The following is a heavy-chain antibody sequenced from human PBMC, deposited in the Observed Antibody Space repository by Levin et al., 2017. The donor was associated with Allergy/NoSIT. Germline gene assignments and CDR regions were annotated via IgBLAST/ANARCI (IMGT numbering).Heavy chain of an antibody. CDR3: AKTGGNHRHEFDS. CDR1: GFTFENHG. J-gene: IGHJ4*02. V-gene: IGHV3-30*18. Sequence: GESLKISCVGSGFTFENHGIHWVRQAPGKGLEWVSVSSYDGSDEYYGESVRGRITMSRDNSKNTVYLQIDTVRPDDTALYYCAKTGGNHRHEFDSWGQGILVTVSS. D-gene: IGHD1-1*01. CDR2: SSYDGSDE.